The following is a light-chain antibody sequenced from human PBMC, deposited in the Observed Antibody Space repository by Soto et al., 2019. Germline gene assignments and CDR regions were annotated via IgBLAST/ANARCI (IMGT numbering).Light chain of an antibody. CDR1: QSIGNY. J-gene: IGKJ1*01. CDR3: HQAYSSPRT. CDR2: GAS. V-gene: IGKV1-39*01. Sequence: DIQMTQSPSSLSASVGARLTLTCRASQSIGNYLNWYQQKPGKAPKLLIYGASGLQSGVPSRFSGSGSGTDCTLTISSLQPEDVASYYCHQAYSSPRTLGQGTKVDIK.